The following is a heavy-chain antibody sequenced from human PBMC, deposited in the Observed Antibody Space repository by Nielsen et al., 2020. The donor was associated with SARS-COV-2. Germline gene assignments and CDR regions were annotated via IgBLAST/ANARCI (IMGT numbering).Heavy chain of an antibody. CDR3: TTTPYNWNRRVNFDY. D-gene: IGHD1-20*01. Sequence: GGSLRLSCAASGSTFSSYAMHWVRQAPGKGLEWVGRIKSKTDGGTTDYAAPVKGRFTISRDDSKNTLYLQMNSLKTEDTAVYYCTTTPYNWNRRVNFDYWGQGTLVTVSS. V-gene: IGHV3-15*01. J-gene: IGHJ4*02. CDR2: IKSKTDGGTT. CDR1: GSTFSSYA.